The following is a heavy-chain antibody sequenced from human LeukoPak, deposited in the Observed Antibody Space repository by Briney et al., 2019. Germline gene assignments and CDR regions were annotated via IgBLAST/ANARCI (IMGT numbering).Heavy chain of an antibody. CDR1: GFTFSSYG. V-gene: IGHV3-30*03. CDR3: ARATRHIVVVPAATFNY. CDR2: ISYDGSNK. J-gene: IGHJ4*02. Sequence: GGSLRLSCAASGFTFSSYGMHWVRQAPGKGLEWVAVISYDGSNKYYADSVKGRFTISRDNAKNTLYLQMNSLRAEDTAVYYCARATRHIVVVPAATFNYWGQGTLVTVSS. D-gene: IGHD2-2*01.